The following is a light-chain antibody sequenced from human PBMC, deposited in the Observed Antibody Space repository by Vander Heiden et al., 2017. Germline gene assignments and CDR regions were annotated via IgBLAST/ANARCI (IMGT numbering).Light chain of an antibody. CDR3: QQRSNWPPYT. CDR2: DAS. V-gene: IGKV3-11*01. J-gene: IGKJ2*01. CDR1: QSVSSL. Sequence: EIEFSQSPATLSLSPGERATLSCRASQSVSSLLAWYQQKPGRAPRLLIYDASNRATGIPARFSGSGSGTDFTLTISSLVPEDFAVYYCQQRSNWPPYTFGQGTKLEIK.